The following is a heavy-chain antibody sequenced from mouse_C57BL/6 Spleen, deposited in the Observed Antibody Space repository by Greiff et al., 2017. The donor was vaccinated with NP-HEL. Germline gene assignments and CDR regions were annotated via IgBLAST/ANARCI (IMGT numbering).Heavy chain of an antibody. CDR2: INPNNGGT. CDR1: GYTFTDYY. Sequence: VQLQQSGPELVKPGASVKISCKASGYTFTDYYMNWVKQSHGKSLEWIGDINPNNGGTSYNQKFKGKATLTVDKSSSTAYMELRSLTSEDSAVYYCARDDGRSQFAYWGQGTLVTVSA. D-gene: IGHD2-3*01. V-gene: IGHV1-26*01. J-gene: IGHJ3*01. CDR3: ARDDGRSQFAY.